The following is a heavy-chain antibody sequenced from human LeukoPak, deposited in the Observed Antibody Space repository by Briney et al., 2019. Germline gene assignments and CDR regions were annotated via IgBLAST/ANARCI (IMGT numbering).Heavy chain of an antibody. CDR3: AREVNYYDSSGYDY. CDR1: GGSISSGDYY. D-gene: IGHD3-22*01. Sequence: PSETLSLTCTVSGGSISSGDYYWSWIRQPPGKGLEWIGYIYYSGSTYYNPSLKSRVTISVDTSKNQFSLKLSSVTAADTAVYYCAREVNYYDSSGYDYWGQGTLVTVSS. V-gene: IGHV4-30-4*01. CDR2: IYYSGST. J-gene: IGHJ4*02.